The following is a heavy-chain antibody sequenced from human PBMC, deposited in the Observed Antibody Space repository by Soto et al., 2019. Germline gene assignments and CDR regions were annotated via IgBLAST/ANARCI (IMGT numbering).Heavy chain of an antibody. D-gene: IGHD6-6*01. CDR3: ARRARADYYYMDV. Sequence: EVQLVESGGGLAQPGGSLRLSCAASGFTFSSDAMDWVRQAPGKGLEYVSGISSNGIGTYYASSVKGRFTISRENSRDTVYLQMDSLRPEDMAVYDCARRARADYYYMDVWGKGTTCTVS. V-gene: IGHV3-64*01. CDR2: ISSNGIGT. CDR1: GFTFSSDA. J-gene: IGHJ6*03.